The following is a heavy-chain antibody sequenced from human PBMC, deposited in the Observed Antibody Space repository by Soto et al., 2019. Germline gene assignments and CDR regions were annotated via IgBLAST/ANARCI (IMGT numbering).Heavy chain of an antibody. CDR2: IIPSFGTA. CDR1: GGTFSSYA. Sequence: AVKVSCKASGGTFSSYAISWVRQAPGQGLEWMGGIIPSFGTANYAQKFPGRVTITADESTSTASMELSRLRSEQRAVYYCARALRPGIEAAYNWFDLWGQGTLVTVSS. J-gene: IGHJ5*02. V-gene: IGHV1-69*13. CDR3: ARALRPGIEAAYNWFDL. D-gene: IGHD6-13*01.